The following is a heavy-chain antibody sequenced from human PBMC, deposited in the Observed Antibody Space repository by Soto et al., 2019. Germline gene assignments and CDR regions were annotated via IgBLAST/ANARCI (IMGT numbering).Heavy chain of an antibody. CDR1: GDSVSSNSAA. J-gene: IGHJ6*03. Sequence: SQTLSLTCAISGDSVSSNSAAWNWIRQSPSRGLEWLGRTYYRSKWYNDYAVSVKSRITINPDTSKNKYSLQLNTVTPEDTAVYYCARGPYDFWSGPPYYMDVWGKGTTVTVSS. V-gene: IGHV6-1*01. D-gene: IGHD3-3*01. CDR3: ARGPYDFWSGPPYYMDV. CDR2: TYYRSKWYN.